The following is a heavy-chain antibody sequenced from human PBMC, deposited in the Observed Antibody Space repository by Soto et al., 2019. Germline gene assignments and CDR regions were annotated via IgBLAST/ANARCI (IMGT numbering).Heavy chain of an antibody. D-gene: IGHD1-1*01. J-gene: IGHJ4*02. CDR1: GYDFTTYG. CDR2: ISAHNGNT. V-gene: IGHV1-18*01. Sequence: QVHLVQSGAEVKKPGASVKVSCKGSGYDFTTYGITWVRQAPGQGLEWMAWISAHNGNTDYAQKLQGRVTVTRDTSTRTEFKERRSLRSDDTAMYYCARGRYRDYWGQGALVTVSS. CDR3: ARGRYRDY.